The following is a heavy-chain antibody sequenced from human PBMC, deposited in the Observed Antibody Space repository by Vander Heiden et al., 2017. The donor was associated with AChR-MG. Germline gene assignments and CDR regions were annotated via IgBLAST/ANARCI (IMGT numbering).Heavy chain of an antibody. D-gene: IGHD3-22*01. CDR3: AKAYYYDSSGYLDY. CDR1: GFTFSSYG. CDR2: ISYDGSNK. Sequence: QVQLVESGGGVVQPGRSLRLSCAASGFTFSSYGMHWVRQAPGKWLEWVAVISYDGSNKYYADSVKGRFTISRDNSKNTLYLQMNSLRAEDTAVYYCAKAYYYDSSGYLDYWGQGTLVTVSS. V-gene: IGHV3-30*18. J-gene: IGHJ4*02.